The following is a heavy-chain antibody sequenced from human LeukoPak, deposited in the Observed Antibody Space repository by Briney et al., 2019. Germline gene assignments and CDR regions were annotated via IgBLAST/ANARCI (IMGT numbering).Heavy chain of an antibody. CDR2: IYYSGST. CDR3: ARGGLDLNLRLRLFYFDY. CDR1: GGSISSSSYY. V-gene: IGHV4-39*07. J-gene: IGHJ4*02. D-gene: IGHD5/OR15-5a*01. Sequence: SETLSLTCTVSGGSISSSSYYWGWIRQPPGKGLEWIGSIYYSGSTYYNPSLKSRVTISVDTSKNQFSLNLNSMTAADTAIYYCARGGLDLNLRLRLFYFDYWAQGTLVTVSS.